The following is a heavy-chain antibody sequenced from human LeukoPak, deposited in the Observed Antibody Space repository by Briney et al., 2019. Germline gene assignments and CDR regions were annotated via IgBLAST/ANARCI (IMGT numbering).Heavy chain of an antibody. CDR3: ALSIAARPYWFDP. CDR2: MNPNSGNT. V-gene: IGHV1-8*01. J-gene: IGHJ5*02. D-gene: IGHD6-6*01. Sequence: GASVKVSCKASGYTFTSYDINWVRQATGQGLEWMGWMNPNSGNTGYAQKFQGRVTMTRYTSISTAYMELSSLKCKGTAVYYCALSIAARPYWFDPWGQGTLVTVSS. CDR1: GYTFTSYD.